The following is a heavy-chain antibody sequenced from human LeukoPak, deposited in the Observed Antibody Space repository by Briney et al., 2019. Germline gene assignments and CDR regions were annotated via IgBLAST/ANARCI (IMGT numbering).Heavy chain of an antibody. CDR3: ARVPWGGYNYQ. D-gene: IGHD5-24*01. CDR1: GFTVSSSY. Sequence: TGGSLRLSCAASGFTVSSSYMSWVRRAPGKGLEWVSLIHSGGSTYYADSVKGRFTISRDNSKNTLYLQMNSLRAEDTAVYYCARVPWGGYNYQWGQGTLVTVSS. J-gene: IGHJ4*02. CDR2: IHSGGST. V-gene: IGHV3-53*01.